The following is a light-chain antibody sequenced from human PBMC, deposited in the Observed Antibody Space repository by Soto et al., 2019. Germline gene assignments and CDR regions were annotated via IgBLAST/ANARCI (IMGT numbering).Light chain of an antibody. CDR2: GAS. J-gene: IGKJ5*01. CDR1: QSVSSY. CDR3: QQYNNWPPIT. V-gene: IGKV3D-15*01. Sequence: EIVLTQSPATLSLSPGERATLSCRASQSVSSYLAWYQQKPGRAHRLLIYGASSRATGIPDRFSGSGSGTEFTLTISSLQSEDFAVYYCQQYNNWPPITFGQGTRLEIK.